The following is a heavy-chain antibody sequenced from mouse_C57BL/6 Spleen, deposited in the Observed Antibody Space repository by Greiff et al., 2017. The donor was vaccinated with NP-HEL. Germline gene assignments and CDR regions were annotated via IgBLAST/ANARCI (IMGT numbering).Heavy chain of an antibody. CDR3: AREGYYFDY. CDR1: GFTFSDYY. CDR2: INYDGSST. J-gene: IGHJ2*01. Sequence: EVQLVESEGGLVQPGSSMKLSCTASGFTFSDYYMAWVRQVPEKGLEWVANINYDGSSTYYLDSLKSRFIISRDNAKNILYLQMSSPKSEDTATYYCAREGYYFDYWGQGTTLTVSS. V-gene: IGHV5-16*01.